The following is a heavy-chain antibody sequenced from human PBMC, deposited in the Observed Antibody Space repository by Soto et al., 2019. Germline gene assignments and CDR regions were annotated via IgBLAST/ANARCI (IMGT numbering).Heavy chain of an antibody. CDR1: GDTFNFYS. CDR2: VNPILRMS. V-gene: IGHV1-69*04. Sequence: QVQLVQSGAEVKRPGSSVKVSCKASGDTFNFYSINWVRQAPGVGLEWMGRVNPILRMSNYAQRFQGRVTMTADKSTSTAYMELSGLRSEDTAIYYCATSYGSGYRAFDFWGQGALVTVSS. D-gene: IGHD3-10*01. CDR3: ATSYGSGYRAFDF. J-gene: IGHJ4*02.